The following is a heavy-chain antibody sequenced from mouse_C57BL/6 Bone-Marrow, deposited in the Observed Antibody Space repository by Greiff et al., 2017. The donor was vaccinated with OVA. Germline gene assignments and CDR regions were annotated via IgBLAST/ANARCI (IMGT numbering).Heavy chain of an antibody. CDR3: AKSDGYWTYWYFDV. V-gene: IGHV2-5*01. Sequence: VQLQQSGPGLVQPSQSLSITCTVSGFSLTSYGVHWVRQSPGKGLEWLGVIWRGGSTDYTAAFMSRLSITKDNSKSQVFFKMNSLQADDTAIYYCAKSDGYWTYWYFDVWGTGTTVTVSS. CDR1: GFSLTSYG. D-gene: IGHD2-3*01. J-gene: IGHJ1*03. CDR2: IWRGGST.